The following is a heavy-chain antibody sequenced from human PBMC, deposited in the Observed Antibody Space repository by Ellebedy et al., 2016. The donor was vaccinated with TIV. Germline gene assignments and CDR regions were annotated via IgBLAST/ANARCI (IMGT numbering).Heavy chain of an antibody. CDR1: GYTFTSYY. CDR3: ARDRIVSSTSDIYYGMDV. V-gene: IGHV1-46*01. J-gene: IGHJ6*02. Sequence: AASVKVSCKASGYTFTSYYMHWVRQAPGQGLEWMGIIDPSGATTDYAQKFQGRVTMTRDTSTRTVYMELSSLRSEDTAVYYCARDRIVSSTSDIYYGMDVWGQGTTVTVSS. CDR2: IDPSGATT. D-gene: IGHD5/OR15-5a*01.